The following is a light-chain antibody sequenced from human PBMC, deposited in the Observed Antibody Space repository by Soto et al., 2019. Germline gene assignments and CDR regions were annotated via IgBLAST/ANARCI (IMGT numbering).Light chain of an antibody. J-gene: IGLJ1*01. CDR3: AAWDDSLNGFV. V-gene: IGLV1-44*01. Sequence: VLTQPPSASGTPGQRVTISCSGSSSNIGSNTVNWYQQLPGTAPKLLIYSNNQRPSGVPDRFSGSKSGPSASLAISGLQSEDEADYYCAAWDDSLNGFVFGTGTKVTVL. CDR1: SSNIGSNT. CDR2: SNN.